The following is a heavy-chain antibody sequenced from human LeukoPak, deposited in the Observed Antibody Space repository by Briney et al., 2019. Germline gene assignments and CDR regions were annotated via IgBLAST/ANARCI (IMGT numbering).Heavy chain of an antibody. CDR3: ARVRQDYYYYGMDV. CDR1: GGSISSYY. CDR2: IYYSGST. Sequence: PSETLSLTCTVSGGSISSYYWSWIRQPPGKGLEWIGYIYYSGSTNYNPSLKSRVTISVDTSKNQFSLKLSSVTAADTAVYYCARVRQDYYYYGMDVWGQGTTVTVSS. D-gene: IGHD4/OR15-4a*01. V-gene: IGHV4-59*08. J-gene: IGHJ6*02.